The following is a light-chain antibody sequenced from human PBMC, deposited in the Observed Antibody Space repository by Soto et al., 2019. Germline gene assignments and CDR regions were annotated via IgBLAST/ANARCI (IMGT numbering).Light chain of an antibody. CDR2: DVS. J-gene: IGLJ1*01. Sequence: LTQPASVSGSPGQSITISCTGTSSDVGAYNYVSWYQQHPGKAPKLMIYDVSNRPSGVSNRFSGSRSGNTASLTISGLQAEDEADYYCSSYTSSSTRVFGTGTKVTVL. V-gene: IGLV2-14*01. CDR3: SSYTSSSTRV. CDR1: SSDVGAYNY.